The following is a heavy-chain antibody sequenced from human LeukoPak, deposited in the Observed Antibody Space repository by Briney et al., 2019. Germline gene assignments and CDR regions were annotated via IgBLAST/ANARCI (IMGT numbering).Heavy chain of an antibody. V-gene: IGHV3-74*01. CDR2: ISPTGSTT. J-gene: IGHJ4*02. D-gene: IGHD6-6*01. CDR3: ARGPNSNWSGLDF. Sequence: GGSLRLSCTASGFSISGHWMHWARQLPGKGLVWVSRISPTGSTTSYADSVKGRFTVSRDNAKNTLYLRVNNLRAEDTAVYYCARGPNSNWSGLDFWGQGTLLTVSS. CDR1: GFSISGHW.